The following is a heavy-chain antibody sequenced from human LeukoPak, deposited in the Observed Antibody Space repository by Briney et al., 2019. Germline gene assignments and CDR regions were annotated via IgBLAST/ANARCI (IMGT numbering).Heavy chain of an antibody. Sequence: GGSLRLSCAASGFTFSSYAMSWVRQAPGKGLEWVSAISGSGGSTYYADSAKGRFTISRDNSKNTLYLQMNSLRAEDTAVYYCASLWFGESNYYYGVDVWGKGTTVTVSS. V-gene: IGHV3-23*01. D-gene: IGHD3-10*01. CDR2: ISGSGGST. CDR3: ASLWFGESNYYYGVDV. CDR1: GFTFSSYA. J-gene: IGHJ6*04.